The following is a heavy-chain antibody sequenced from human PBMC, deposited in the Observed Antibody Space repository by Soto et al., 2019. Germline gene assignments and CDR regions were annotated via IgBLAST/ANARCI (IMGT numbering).Heavy chain of an antibody. V-gene: IGHV3-48*02. CDR3: ARAVTWGLDV. CDR2: ISRSSTGI. Sequence: EVQLVESGGGLVQPGGSLRLSCAASGFTFSLYSLSWVRQAPGKGLEWVSYISRSSTGIHSADSVKDRFTISRDDVTNSMHLQMNSLRDGDTAVYYCARAVTWGLDVWGQGTTVSISS. D-gene: IGHD3-10*01. CDR1: GFTFSLYS. J-gene: IGHJ6*01.